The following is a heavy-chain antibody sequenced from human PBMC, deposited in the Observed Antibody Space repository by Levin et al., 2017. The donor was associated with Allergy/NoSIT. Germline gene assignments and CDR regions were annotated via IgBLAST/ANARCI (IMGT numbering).Heavy chain of an antibody. J-gene: IGHJ3*02. V-gene: IGHV4-31*03. D-gene: IGHD3-10*01. CDR3: ARDRVYGSGSCGFDI. CDR1: GGSISSGGYY. Sequence: SETLSLTCTVSGGSISSGGYYWSWIRQHPGTGLEWIGYIYYSGSTYYNPSLKSRVTISVDTSKNQFSLKLSSVTAADTAVYYCARDRVYGSGSCGFDIWGQGTMVTVSS. CDR2: IYYSGST.